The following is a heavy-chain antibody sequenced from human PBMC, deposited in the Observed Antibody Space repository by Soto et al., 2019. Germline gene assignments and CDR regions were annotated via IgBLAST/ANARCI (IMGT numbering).Heavy chain of an antibody. V-gene: IGHV4-59*11. Sequence: SVTLRLTCTVSGGSIIGHGWSWIRQPPGKGLEWIGYIYYSGSTNYNPSLKSRVTISVDTSKNQFSLKLSSVTAADTAVYYCARDGGRAADGLGVWGKGTTVTVSS. CDR3: ARDGGRAADGLGV. CDR1: GGSIIGHG. D-gene: IGHD6-13*01. CDR2: IYYSGST. J-gene: IGHJ6*04.